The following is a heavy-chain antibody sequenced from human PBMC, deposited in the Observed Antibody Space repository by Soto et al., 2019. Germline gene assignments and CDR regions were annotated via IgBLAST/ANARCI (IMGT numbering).Heavy chain of an antibody. V-gene: IGHV3-30*03. D-gene: IGHD4-17*01. CDR3: ARGRSYSDSYFDH. Sequence: QVQLVESGGGAVQPGGSRRLSCAASEFTFSNYAMHWVRQAPGKGLQWLAVISYDGNNKYYADSVEGRFTISGDNSKNTFYLQTHSLRLEDTAVYYCARGRSYSDSYFDHWGQGTLVTVSA. CDR2: ISYDGNNK. J-gene: IGHJ4*02. CDR1: EFTFSNYA.